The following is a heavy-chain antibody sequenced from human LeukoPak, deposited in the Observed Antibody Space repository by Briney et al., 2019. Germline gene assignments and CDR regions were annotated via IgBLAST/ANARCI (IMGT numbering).Heavy chain of an antibody. J-gene: IGHJ4*02. D-gene: IGHD3-3*01. Sequence: PGGSLRLSCTASGFTFGDYAMSWVRQTPGKGLEWVGFIRSKAYGGTTEYAASVKGTFTISRDDSKSIAYLQMNSLKTEDTAVYYCTRLPFLEWLFDYWGQGTLVTVSS. CDR1: GFTFGDYA. CDR3: TRLPFLEWLFDY. V-gene: IGHV3-49*04. CDR2: IRSKAYGGTT.